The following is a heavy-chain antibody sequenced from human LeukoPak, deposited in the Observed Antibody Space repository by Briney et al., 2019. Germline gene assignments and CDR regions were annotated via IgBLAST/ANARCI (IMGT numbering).Heavy chain of an antibody. J-gene: IGHJ4*02. V-gene: IGHV3-23*01. D-gene: IGHD2-2*01. CDR1: GLTFSSYA. CDR2: ISGSGDST. CDR3: ANDGPRYCTSTSCYAPLDS. Sequence: GGSLRLSCAASGLTFSSYAMTWVRQAPGKGLEWVSVISGSGDSTYYADSVKGRFTISRDNSKNTLYLQMNSLRAEDTAVYYCANDGPRYCTSTSCYAPLDSWGQGTQVTVSS.